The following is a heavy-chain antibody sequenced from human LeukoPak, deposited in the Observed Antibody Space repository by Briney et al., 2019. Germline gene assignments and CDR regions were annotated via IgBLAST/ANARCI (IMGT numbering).Heavy chain of an antibody. Sequence: SETLSLTCTVSGGSISSYYWSWIRQPPGKGLEWIGYIYYSGSTNYNPSLKSRVTMSVDTPKNQFSLKLSSVTAADTAVYYCARAPGIRRSFDCWGQGTLVTVSS. CDR2: IYYSGST. D-gene: IGHD3-10*01. V-gene: IGHV4-59*01. J-gene: IGHJ4*02. CDR1: GGSISSYY. CDR3: ARAPGIRRSFDC.